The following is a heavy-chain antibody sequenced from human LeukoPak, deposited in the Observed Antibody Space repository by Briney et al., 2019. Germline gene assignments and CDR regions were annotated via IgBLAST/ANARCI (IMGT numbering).Heavy chain of an antibody. V-gene: IGHV4-4*07. D-gene: IGHD3-3*01. Sequence: SETLSLTCTVSGGSISSYSWSWIRQPAGKGLEWIGRIYSTNYNPSLKSRVTISVDTPKNQFSLKLSSVTAADTAVYYCARGDYDFWSGRTGDYFDYWGQGTLVTVSS. J-gene: IGHJ4*02. CDR2: IYST. CDR1: GGSISSYS. CDR3: ARGDYDFWSGRTGDYFDY.